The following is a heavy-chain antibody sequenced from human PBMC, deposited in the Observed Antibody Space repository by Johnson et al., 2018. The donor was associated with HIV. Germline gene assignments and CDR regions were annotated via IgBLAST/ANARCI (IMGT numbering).Heavy chain of an antibody. J-gene: IGHJ3*02. CDR2: INWNGGGT. CDR1: GFTFDDYG. D-gene: IGHD3-22*01. CDR3: ATVVYYDSSALRMYAFDI. Sequence: VQLVESGGGVVRPGGSLRLSCAASGFTFDDYGMSWVRQVPGKGLEWASGINWNGGGTGYADSVTGRFTISRDNAKNSLYLQMHSLRAADTALYYCATVVYYDSSALRMYAFDIWGQGTMVTVSS. V-gene: IGHV3-20*04.